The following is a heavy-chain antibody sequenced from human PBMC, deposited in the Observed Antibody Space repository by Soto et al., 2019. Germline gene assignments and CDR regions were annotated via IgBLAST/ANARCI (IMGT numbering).Heavy chain of an antibody. J-gene: IGHJ4*02. Sequence: QVQLQESGPGLVEPSQTLSLTCTVSGDSISNGYYTWSWIRQPPGKDLEWIGHIYNSVNTYSNPSLKSRVTISADTSKNQFSLKLSSLTAAVTAVYYCARGPSGDKVDYWGQGTLVTVSP. V-gene: IGHV4-30-4*01. CDR3: ARGPSGDKVDY. CDR2: IYNSVNT. CDR1: GDSISNGYYT. D-gene: IGHD3-10*01.